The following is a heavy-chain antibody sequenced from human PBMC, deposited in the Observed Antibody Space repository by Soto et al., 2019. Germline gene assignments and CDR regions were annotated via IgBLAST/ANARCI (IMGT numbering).Heavy chain of an antibody. CDR1: GGSISSSSYY. V-gene: IGHV4-39*01. D-gene: IGHD6-13*01. CDR2: IYYSGST. Sequence: SETLSLTCTVSGGSISSSSYYWGWIRQPPGKGLEWIGSIYYSGSTYYNPSLKSRVTISVDTSKNQFSLKLSSVTAADTAVYYCARQSRGAAGNRQHTYFDYWGQGTLVTVSS. J-gene: IGHJ4*02. CDR3: ARQSRGAAGNRQHTYFDY.